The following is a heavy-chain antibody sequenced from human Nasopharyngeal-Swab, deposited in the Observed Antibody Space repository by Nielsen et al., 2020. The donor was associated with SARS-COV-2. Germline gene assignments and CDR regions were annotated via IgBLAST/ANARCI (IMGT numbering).Heavy chain of an antibody. CDR2: IYHSGST. J-gene: IGHJ6*03. CDR3: ARSCGYSGYEDYYYYYMDV. Sequence: SETLSLTCAVSGGSISSVGYSWSWIRQPPGKGLEWIGYIYHSGSTYYNPSLKSRVTISVDRSKNQFSLKLSSVTAADTAVYYCARSCGYSGYEDYYYYYMDVWGKGTTVTVSS. V-gene: IGHV4-30-2*01. CDR1: GGSISSVGYS. D-gene: IGHD5-12*01.